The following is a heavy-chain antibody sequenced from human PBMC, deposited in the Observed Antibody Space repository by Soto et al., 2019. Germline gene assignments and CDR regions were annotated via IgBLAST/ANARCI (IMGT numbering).Heavy chain of an antibody. V-gene: IGHV3-30*18. CDR3: AKDFLRELPFFYYYYGMDV. J-gene: IGHJ6*02. D-gene: IGHD1-26*01. CDR2: ISYDGSNK. Sequence: QVQLVESGGGVVQPGRSLRLSCAASGFTFSSYGMHWVRQAPGKGLEGVAVISYDGSNKYYADSVKGRFTISRDNSKNTLYLQMNSLRAEDTAVYYCAKDFLRELPFFYYYYGMDVWGQGTTGTVS. CDR1: GFTFSSYG.